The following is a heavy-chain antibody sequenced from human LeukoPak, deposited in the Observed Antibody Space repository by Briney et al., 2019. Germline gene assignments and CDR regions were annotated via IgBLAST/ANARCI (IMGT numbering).Heavy chain of an antibody. J-gene: IGHJ3*02. V-gene: IGHV3-30-3*01. CDR3: ARPVDAFDI. Sequence: GGSLRLSCAASGFTFRSYAMHWVRQAPGKGLEWVAVISYDGSNKYYADSVKGRFTISRDNSKNTLYLQMNSLRAEDTAVYYCARPVDAFDIWGQGTMVTVSS. CDR2: ISYDGSNK. CDR1: GFTFRSYA.